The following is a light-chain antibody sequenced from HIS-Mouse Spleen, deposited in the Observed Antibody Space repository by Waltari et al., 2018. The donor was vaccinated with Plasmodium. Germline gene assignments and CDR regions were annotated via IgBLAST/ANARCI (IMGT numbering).Light chain of an antibody. J-gene: IGLJ3*02. V-gene: IGLV3-27*01. CDR3: YSAADNNRV. CDR2: KDS. CDR1: VLAKKS. Sequence: SYELTQPSSVSVSPGQPARITCSGDVLAKKSARWFQQKPGQAPVLVIYKDSERPPGIPERFSGSSSGTTVTLTISGAQVEDEADYYCYSAADNNRVFGGGTKLTVL.